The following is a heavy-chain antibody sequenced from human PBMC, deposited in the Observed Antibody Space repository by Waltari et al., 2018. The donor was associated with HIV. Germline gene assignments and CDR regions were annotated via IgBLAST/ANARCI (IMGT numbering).Heavy chain of an antibody. CDR2: INPNSGGT. CDR3: ARQQWLDTYYYYGMDV. Sequence: QVQLVQSGAEVKKPGASVKVSCKASGYTFTGYYMHWVRQAPGQGLEWMGWINPNSGGTNYAQKFQGRVTMTRDTSISTAYMELSRLRSDDTAVYYCARQQWLDTYYYYGMDVWGQGTTVTVSS. J-gene: IGHJ6*02. D-gene: IGHD6-19*01. CDR1: GYTFTGYY. V-gene: IGHV1-2*02.